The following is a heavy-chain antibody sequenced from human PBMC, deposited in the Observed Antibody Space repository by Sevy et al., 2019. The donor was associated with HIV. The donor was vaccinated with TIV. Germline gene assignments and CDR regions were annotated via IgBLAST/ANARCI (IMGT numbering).Heavy chain of an antibody. D-gene: IGHD1-1*01. Sequence: SETLSLTCTVSTGSITSYWWTWIRQPPGKGLEWIANIHHNGNTNYNPSLKSRVTISVDTSKSQFSLRLSSVTAADTAMYYCAGETAWRRDDSWGQGTRVTVSS. CDR2: IHHNGNT. V-gene: IGHV4-59*08. CDR1: TGSITSYW. J-gene: IGHJ5*01. CDR3: AGETAWRRDDS.